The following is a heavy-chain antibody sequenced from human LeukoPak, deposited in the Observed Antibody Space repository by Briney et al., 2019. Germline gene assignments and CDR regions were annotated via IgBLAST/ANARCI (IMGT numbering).Heavy chain of an antibody. V-gene: IGHV1-69*01. Sequence: GSSVKVSCKASGGTFSSYAISWVRQAPGQGLEWMGGIIPIFGSANYAQKFQGRVTITADESTSTAYMELSSLRSEDTAVYYCARVRVDYGGNSGHAFDIWGQGTMVTVSS. CDR2: IIPIFGSA. J-gene: IGHJ3*02. CDR3: ARVRVDYGGNSGHAFDI. D-gene: IGHD4-23*01. CDR1: GGTFSSYA.